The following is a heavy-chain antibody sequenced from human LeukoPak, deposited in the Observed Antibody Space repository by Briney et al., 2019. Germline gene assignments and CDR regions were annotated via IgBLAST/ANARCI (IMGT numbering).Heavy chain of an antibody. CDR1: GGSISSNY. J-gene: IGHJ3*01. Sequence: SETLSLTCIVSGGSISSNYWGWIRQPPGKGLEWIGYIYYSGSANYNPSLKSRVTISVDTSKNQFSLKLSSVTAADTAVYYCAKIVCTNGICYIFDFWGQGTMVTVSS. CDR2: IYYSGSA. D-gene: IGHD2-8*01. CDR3: AKIVCTNGICYIFDF. V-gene: IGHV4-59*08.